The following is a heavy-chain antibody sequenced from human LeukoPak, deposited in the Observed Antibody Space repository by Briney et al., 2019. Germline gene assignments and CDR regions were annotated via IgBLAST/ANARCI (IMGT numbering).Heavy chain of an antibody. CDR2: IYSTGST. CDR1: GGSISRYY. J-gene: IGHJ4*02. Sequence: SETLSLTCTVSGGSISRYYWSWIRQPAGKGLEWIGRIYSTGSTNYNPSLKSRVTMSVDTSRNQFSLKLRSVTAADTAVYYCARGGDYFDASGRFDSWGQGTLVTVSS. CDR3: ARGGDYFDASGRFDS. D-gene: IGHD3-22*01. V-gene: IGHV4-4*07.